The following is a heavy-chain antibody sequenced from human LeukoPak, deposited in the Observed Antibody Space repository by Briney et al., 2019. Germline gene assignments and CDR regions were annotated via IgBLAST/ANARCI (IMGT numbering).Heavy chain of an antibody. CDR2: IYTSGST. D-gene: IGHD3-9*01. Sequence: SETLSLTCTVSGGSISSYYWSWIQQPAGKGLEWIGRIYTSGSTNYNPSLKSRVTMSVDTSKNQFSLKLSSVTAADTAVYYCARDFAYDILTGYSPWPYYFDYWGQGTLVTVSS. CDR1: GGSISSYY. V-gene: IGHV4-4*07. CDR3: ARDFAYDILTGYSPWPYYFDY. J-gene: IGHJ4*02.